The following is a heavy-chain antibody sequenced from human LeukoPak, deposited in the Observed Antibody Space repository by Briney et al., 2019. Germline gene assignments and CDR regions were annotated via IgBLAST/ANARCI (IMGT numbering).Heavy chain of an antibody. CDR1: GGSISSYY. Sequence: PSETLSLTCTVSGGSISSYYWSWIRQPPGKGLEWIGYIYYSGSTNYNPSLKSRVTISVDTSKNQFSLKLSSVTAADTAVYYCARDKVVGATKFDSWGQGTLVSVSS. D-gene: IGHD1-26*01. J-gene: IGHJ4*02. V-gene: IGHV4-59*01. CDR3: ARDKVVGATKFDS. CDR2: IYYSGST.